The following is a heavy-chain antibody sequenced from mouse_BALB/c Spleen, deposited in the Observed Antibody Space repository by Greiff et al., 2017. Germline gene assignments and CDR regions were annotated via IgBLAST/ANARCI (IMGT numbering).Heavy chain of an antibody. V-gene: IGHV5-17*02. CDR3: ARYDYDDGFDY. J-gene: IGHJ2*01. CDR1: GFTFSSFG. D-gene: IGHD2-4*01. CDR2: ISSGSSTI. Sequence: EVKLVESGGGLVQPGGSRKLSCAASGFTFSSFGMHWVRQAPEKGLEWVAYISSGSSTIYYADTVKGRFTISRDNPKNTLFLQMTSLRSEDTAMYYCARYDYDDGFDYWGQGTTLTVSS.